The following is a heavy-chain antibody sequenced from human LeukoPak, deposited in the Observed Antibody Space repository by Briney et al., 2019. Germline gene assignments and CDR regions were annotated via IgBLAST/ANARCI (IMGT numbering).Heavy chain of an antibody. D-gene: IGHD6-6*01. CDR1: GFTFSNAW. CDR2: INHSGST. V-gene: IGHV4-34*01. CDR3: AREGGGIAARHFSY. Sequence: PGGSLRLSCAASGFTFSNAWMSWVRQAPGKGLEWIGEINHSGSTNYNPSLKSRVTISVDTSKNQFSLKLSSVTAADTAVYYCAREGGGIAARHFSYWGQGTLVTVSS. J-gene: IGHJ4*02.